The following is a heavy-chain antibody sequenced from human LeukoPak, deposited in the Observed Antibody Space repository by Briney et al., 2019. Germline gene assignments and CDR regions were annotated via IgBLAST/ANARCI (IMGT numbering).Heavy chain of an antibody. V-gene: IGHV3-73*01. D-gene: IGHD3-22*01. CDR2: IRSKANSYAT. Sequence: GGSLKLSCAASGFTFSGSAMHWVRQASGKGLEWVGRIRSKANSYATAYAASVKGRFTISRDDSKNTAYLQMNSLKTEDTAVYYCTRRGRNYYDSSGYYHFDYWGQGALVTVFS. CDR3: TRRGRNYYDSSGYYHFDY. CDR1: GFTFSGSA. J-gene: IGHJ4*02.